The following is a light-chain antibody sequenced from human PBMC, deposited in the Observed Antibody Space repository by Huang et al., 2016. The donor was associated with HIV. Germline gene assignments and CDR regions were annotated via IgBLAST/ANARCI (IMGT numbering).Light chain of an antibody. Sequence: EIVMTQSPATLSVSPGERATLSCRASQGVSNNIAWYQQKPGQTPRLLIHGASTRAPGIADKFSGRGSGTDFTLTITSLQPEDSAVYYCQHYNNWPPWTFGPGTQVEI. CDR2: GAS. J-gene: IGKJ1*01. V-gene: IGKV3D-15*01. CDR3: QHYNNWPPWT. CDR1: QGVSNN.